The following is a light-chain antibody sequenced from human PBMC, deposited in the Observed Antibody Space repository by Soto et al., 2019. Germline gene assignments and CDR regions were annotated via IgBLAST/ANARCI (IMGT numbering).Light chain of an antibody. CDR1: SSDVGGYNY. CDR3: CSYAGSSTFYV. CDR2: EVS. Sequence: QSVLTQPASVSGSPGQSITISCTGTSSDVGGYNYVSWYQQHPGKAPKLMFYEVSNRPSGVSNRFSGSKSGNTASLTISGLQAEDEADYYCCSYAGSSTFYVFXTGTKVTVL. J-gene: IGLJ1*01. V-gene: IGLV2-14*01.